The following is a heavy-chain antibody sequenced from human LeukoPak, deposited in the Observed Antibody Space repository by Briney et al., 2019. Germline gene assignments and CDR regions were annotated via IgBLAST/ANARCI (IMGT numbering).Heavy chain of an antibody. Sequence: GGSLRLSCAASGFTFSSYEMNWVRQAPGKGLEWVSYISSSGSTIYYADSVKGRFTISRDNAKNPLYLQMNSLRAEDTAVYYCARRRGYTSGWGGFDIWGQGTMVTVSS. CDR3: ARRRGYTSGWGGFDI. CDR1: GFTFSSYE. V-gene: IGHV3-48*03. D-gene: IGHD6-19*01. CDR2: ISSSGSTI. J-gene: IGHJ3*02.